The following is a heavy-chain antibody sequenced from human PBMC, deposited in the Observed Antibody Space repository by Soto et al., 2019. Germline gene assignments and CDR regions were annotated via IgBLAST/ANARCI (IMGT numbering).Heavy chain of an antibody. V-gene: IGHV3-33*01. Sequence: QVQLVESGGGVVQPGRSLRLSCAASGFTFSSYGMHWVRQAPGKGLEWVAVIWYDGSNKYYADSVKGRFTISRDNSKNTLYLQMNSLRAEDTAVYYCAREASYYYGSGSYYPQGLDYWGQGTLVTVSS. CDR1: GFTFSSYG. J-gene: IGHJ4*02. CDR3: AREASYYYGSGSYYPQGLDY. D-gene: IGHD3-10*01. CDR2: IWYDGSNK.